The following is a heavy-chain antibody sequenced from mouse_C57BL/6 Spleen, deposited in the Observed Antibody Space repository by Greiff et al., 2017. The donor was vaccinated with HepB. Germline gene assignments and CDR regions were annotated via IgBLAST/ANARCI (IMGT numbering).Heavy chain of an antibody. CDR3: ASLRKAYYYARDY. J-gene: IGHJ4*01. Sequence: EVQLQQSGPELVKPGASVKMSCKASGYTFTDYNMHWVKQSHGKSLEWIGYINPNNGGTSYNQKFKGKATLTVNKSSSTAYMELRSLTSEDSAVYYCASLRKAYYYARDYWGQGTSVTVSS. CDR1: GYTFTDYN. CDR2: INPNNGGT. D-gene: IGHD1-1*01. V-gene: IGHV1-22*01.